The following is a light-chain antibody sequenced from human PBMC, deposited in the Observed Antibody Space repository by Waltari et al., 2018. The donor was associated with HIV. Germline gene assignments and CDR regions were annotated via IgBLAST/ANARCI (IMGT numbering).Light chain of an antibody. V-gene: IGLV1-40*01. CDR2: GNS. Sequence: QSVLTQPPSVSGPPGQRVTISCTGSSSNIGAGYDVHWYQHLPGTAPKLLIYGNSNRPSGVPDRFSGSKSGTSASLAITGLQAEDESDYYCQSYDSSLSVVVFGGGTKLTVL. J-gene: IGLJ2*01. CDR3: QSYDSSLSVVV. CDR1: SSNIGAGYD.